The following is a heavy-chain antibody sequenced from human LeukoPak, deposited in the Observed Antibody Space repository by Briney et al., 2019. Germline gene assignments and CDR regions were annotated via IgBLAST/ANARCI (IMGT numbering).Heavy chain of an antibody. V-gene: IGHV1-69*05. CDR1: GGTFSSYA. CDR3: ARERMVRGVIGNYYYYYMDV. CDR2: IIPIFGTA. D-gene: IGHD3-10*01. Sequence: SVKVSCKASGGTFSSYAISWVRQAPGQGLEWMGGIIPIFGTANYAQKLQGRVTMTTDTSTSTAYMELRSLRSDDTAVYYCARERMVRGVIGNYYYYYMDVWGKGTTVTISS. J-gene: IGHJ6*03.